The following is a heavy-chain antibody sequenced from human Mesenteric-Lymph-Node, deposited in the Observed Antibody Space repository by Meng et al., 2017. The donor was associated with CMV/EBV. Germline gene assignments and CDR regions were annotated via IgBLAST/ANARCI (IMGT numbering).Heavy chain of an antibody. Sequence: ASVKVSCKASGYTFTSYYMHWVRQAPGQGLEWMGIINPSGGSTSYAQKFQGRVSMTSSTSLSTAYMELSSLRSEDTAVYYCVRGGYCSSANCYPFDSWGRGTLVTVSS. CDR3: VRGGYCSSANCYPFDS. CDR1: GYTFTSYY. V-gene: IGHV1-46*01. D-gene: IGHD2-2*01. J-gene: IGHJ4*02. CDR2: INPSGGST.